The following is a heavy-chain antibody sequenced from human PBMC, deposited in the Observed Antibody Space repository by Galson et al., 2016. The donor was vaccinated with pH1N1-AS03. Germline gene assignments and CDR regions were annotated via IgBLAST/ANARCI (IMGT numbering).Heavy chain of an antibody. CDR2: IYPGDSDM. CDR3: GRSGASGWAGLSEF. J-gene: IGHJ4*02. Sequence: QSGAEVKKPGESLKISCQAFGYIFTNYWIGWVRQLPGKGLEWVGAIYPGDSDMEYSPSFQGQVTISADKSITTAYLQWSDLQASDTAIYYCGRSGASGWAGLSEFWGQGTLVTVSS. D-gene: IGHD5-12*01. CDR1: GYIFTNYW. V-gene: IGHV5-51*03.